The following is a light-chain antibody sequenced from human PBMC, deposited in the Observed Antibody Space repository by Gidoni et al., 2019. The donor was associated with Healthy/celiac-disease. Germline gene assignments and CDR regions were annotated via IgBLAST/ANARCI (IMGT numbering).Light chain of an antibody. J-gene: IGKJ1*01. CDR1: QSISSY. CDR2: AAS. Sequence: DIQMTQSPSSLSASVGDRVTITCRASQSISSYLNWYQQKPGKAPELLIYAASSLQSGVPSRFSGSGSGTVFTLTISSLQPEDFATYYCQQSYSTPQTFGQGTKVEIK. V-gene: IGKV1-39*01. CDR3: QQSYSTPQT.